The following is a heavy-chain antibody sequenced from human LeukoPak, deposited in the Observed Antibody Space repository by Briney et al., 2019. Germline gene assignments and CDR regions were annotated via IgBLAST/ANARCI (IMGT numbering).Heavy chain of an antibody. V-gene: IGHV3-11*01. CDR2: ISSSGSTI. J-gene: IGHJ4*02. CDR3: ARLEHTDLDY. CDR1: GFTVSSNY. Sequence: GGSLRLSCAASGFTVSSNYMSWVRQAPGKGLEWVSYISSSGSTIYYADSVKGRFTISRDNAKNSLYLQMNSLRAEDTAVYYCARLEHTDLDYWGQGTLVTVSS. D-gene: IGHD1/OR15-1a*01.